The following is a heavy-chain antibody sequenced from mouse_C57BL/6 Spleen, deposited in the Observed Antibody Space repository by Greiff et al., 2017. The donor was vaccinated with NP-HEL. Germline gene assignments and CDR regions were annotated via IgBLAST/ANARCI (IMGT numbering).Heavy chain of an antibody. CDR3: ARDAPSYDYDERDWYFDV. D-gene: IGHD2-4*01. J-gene: IGHJ1*03. CDR2: SRNKANDYTT. Sequence: EVKLMESGGGLVQSGRSLRLSCATSGFTFSDFYMEWVRQAPGKGLEWIAASRNKANDYTTEYSASVKGRFIVSRDTSQSILYLQMNALRAEDTAIYYCARDAPSYDYDERDWYFDVWGTGTTVTVSS. V-gene: IGHV7-1*01. CDR1: GFTFSDFY.